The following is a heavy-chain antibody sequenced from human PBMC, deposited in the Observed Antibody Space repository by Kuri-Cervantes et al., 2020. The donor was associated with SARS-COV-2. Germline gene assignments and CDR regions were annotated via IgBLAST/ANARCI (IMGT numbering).Heavy chain of an antibody. CDR2: ISAYNGNT. J-gene: IGHJ6*02. V-gene: IGHV1-18*01. Sequence: ASVKVSCKASGYTFTSYGISWVRQAPGRGLEWMGWISAYNGNTNYAQKLQGRVTMTTDTSTSTAYMELRSLRSDDTAVYYCAREGRNIDYYYGMDVWGQGTTVTVSS. D-gene: IGHD1-14*01. CDR1: GYTFTSYG. CDR3: AREGRNIDYYYGMDV.